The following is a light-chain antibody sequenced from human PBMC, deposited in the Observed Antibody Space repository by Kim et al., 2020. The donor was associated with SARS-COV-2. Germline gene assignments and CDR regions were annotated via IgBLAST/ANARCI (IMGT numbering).Light chain of an antibody. CDR3: LQHNSFPLT. Sequence: SASVGDRVSSTCRASQGISNNLVWFQQKPGKVPKLLIYAASSLQSGVPSRFSGSGSGTEFTLTISSLQPEDFATYYCLQHNSFPLTFGGGTKVEI. CDR1: QGISNN. CDR2: AAS. V-gene: IGKV1-17*03. J-gene: IGKJ4*01.